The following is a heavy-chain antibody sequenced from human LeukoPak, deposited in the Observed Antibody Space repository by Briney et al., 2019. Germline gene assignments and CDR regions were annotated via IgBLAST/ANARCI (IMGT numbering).Heavy chain of an antibody. CDR3: AKSPPPQVLRYFDWLSDPINYFDY. CDR1: GFTFSSYA. Sequence: PGGSLRLSCAASGFTFSSYAMSWVRQAPGKGLEWVSAISGSGGSTYYADSVKGRFTISRDNSKNTLCLQMNSLRAEDTAVYYCAKSPPPQVLRYFDWLSDPINYFDYWGQGTLVTVSS. CDR2: ISGSGGST. D-gene: IGHD3-9*01. J-gene: IGHJ4*02. V-gene: IGHV3-23*01.